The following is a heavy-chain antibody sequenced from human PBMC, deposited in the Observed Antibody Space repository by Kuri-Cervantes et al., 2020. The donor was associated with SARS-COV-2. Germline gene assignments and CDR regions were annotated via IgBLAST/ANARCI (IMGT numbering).Heavy chain of an antibody. J-gene: IGHJ4*02. V-gene: IGHV3-53*01. D-gene: IGHD3-9*01. CDR2: IYSGGST. CDR3: AAFLGYDILTGYYSTDY. Sequence: GESLKISCAASGFTVSSNYMSWVRQAPGKGLEWVSVIYSGGSTYYADSVKGRFTISRDNAKNSLYLQMNSLRAEDTAVYYCAAFLGYDILTGYYSTDYWGQGTLVTVSS. CDR1: GFTVSSNY.